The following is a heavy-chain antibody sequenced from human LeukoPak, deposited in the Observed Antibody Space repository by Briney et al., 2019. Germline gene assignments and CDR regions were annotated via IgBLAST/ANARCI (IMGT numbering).Heavy chain of an antibody. D-gene: IGHD3-10*01. CDR1: GFTFTSYA. CDR3: AKHGRGVTDAFDI. CDR2: ISGGGGGIT. V-gene: IGHV3-23*01. J-gene: IGHJ3*02. Sequence: GGSLRLSCGASGFTFTSYAMSWVRQAPGKGRGWVSTISGGGGGITYYADSVKGRFTISRDNSKNTLYLQMDSLRAEDTAVYYCAKHGRGVTDAFDIWGQGTMVSVSS.